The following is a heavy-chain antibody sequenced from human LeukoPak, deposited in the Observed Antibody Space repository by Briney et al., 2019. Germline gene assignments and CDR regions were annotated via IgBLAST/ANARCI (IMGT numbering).Heavy chain of an antibody. Sequence: LPGGSLRLSCAASGFTFSNYGMHWVRQAPGKGLEWVAFIRYEGGDKHYADSVRGRFLISRDNSKNTLYLQMNSLRAEDTAVYYCAKDRVLIDYWGQGTLVTVSS. J-gene: IGHJ4*02. V-gene: IGHV3-30*02. CDR2: IRYEGGDK. CDR3: AKDRVLIDY. CDR1: GFTFSNYG.